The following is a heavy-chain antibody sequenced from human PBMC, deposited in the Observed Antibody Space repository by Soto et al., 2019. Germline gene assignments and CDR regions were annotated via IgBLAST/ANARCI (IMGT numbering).Heavy chain of an antibody. CDR1: GFTFSSYA. J-gene: IGHJ4*02. D-gene: IGHD3-3*01. Sequence: GGSLRLSCAASGFTFSSYAMHWVRQAPGKGLEWVAVISYDGSNKYYADSVKGRFTISRDNSKNTLYLQMNSLRAEDTAVYYCAATYYDFWSGLDYWGQGTLVTVYS. CDR2: ISYDGSNK. V-gene: IGHV3-30-3*01. CDR3: AATYYDFWSGLDY.